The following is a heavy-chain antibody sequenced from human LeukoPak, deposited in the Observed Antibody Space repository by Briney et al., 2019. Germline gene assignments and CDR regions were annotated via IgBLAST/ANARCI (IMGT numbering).Heavy chain of an antibody. J-gene: IGHJ4*02. CDR1: GFTFSSYS. CDR2: ISSRTSYI. Sequence: GGSLRLSCAASGFTFSSYSVNWVRQAPGKGLEWVSSISSRTSYIYYADSVKGRFTISRDNAKNSLFLQMNSLRAEDTAVYYCARGSTGGYSGYDAPRKSFDYWGQRTLVTVSS. D-gene: IGHD5-12*01. CDR3: ARGSTGGYSGYDAPRKSFDY. V-gene: IGHV3-21*01.